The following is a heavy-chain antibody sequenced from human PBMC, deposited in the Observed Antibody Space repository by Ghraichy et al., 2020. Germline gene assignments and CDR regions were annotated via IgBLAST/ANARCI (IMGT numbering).Heavy chain of an antibody. D-gene: IGHD6-19*01. CDR2: ISGSGDST. J-gene: IGHJ4*02. CDR3: AKGGEQWLGEDGFDY. CDR1: GFTFSSYA. Sequence: GGSLRLSCAASGFTFSSYAMSWVRQAPGKGLEWVSAISGSGDSTYYADSVKGRFTISRDNSKNTLYLQMNSLRAEDTAVYYCAKGGEQWLGEDGFDYWGQGTLVTVSS. V-gene: IGHV3-23*01.